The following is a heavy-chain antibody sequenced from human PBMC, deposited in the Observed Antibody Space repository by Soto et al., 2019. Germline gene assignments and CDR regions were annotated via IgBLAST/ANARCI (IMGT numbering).Heavy chain of an antibody. D-gene: IGHD2-2*02. CDR2: IDPSDSYI. CDR1: GYSFSSFW. Sequence: GESLKISCEGSGYSFSSFWISWVRQMPGKGLEWVGRIDPSDSYINYSPSFQGRVTISADKSSSTAYLQMNSLRAEDTAVYYCAREYTAWPLAYGLDVWGQGTTVTVSS. V-gene: IGHV5-10-1*01. J-gene: IGHJ6*02. CDR3: AREYTAWPLAYGLDV.